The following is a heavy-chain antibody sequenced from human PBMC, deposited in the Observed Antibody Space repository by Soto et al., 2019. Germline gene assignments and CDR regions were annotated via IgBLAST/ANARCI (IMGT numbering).Heavy chain of an antibody. CDR3: ATPGATETNMAAGGTDPGGEEYCYGRDV. CDR2: ISAYNGNT. D-gene: IGHD3-16*01. V-gene: IGHV1-18*04. Sequence: GASVKVSCKASGYTFTSYGISWVRQAPGQGLEWMGWISAYNGNTNYAQKLQGRVTMTTDTSTSTAYMELRSLRSDDTAVYYCATPGATETNMAAGGTDPGGEEYCYGRDVWGNGTT. CDR1: GYTFTSYG. J-gene: IGHJ6*04.